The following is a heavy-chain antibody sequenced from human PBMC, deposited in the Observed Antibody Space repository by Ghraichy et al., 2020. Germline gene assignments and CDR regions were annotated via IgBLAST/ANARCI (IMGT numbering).Heavy chain of an antibody. V-gene: IGHV3-15*01. CDR1: GFTFNKAW. CDR2: IKSRSDGGTT. Sequence: GESLNISCAGSGFTFNKAWMTWVRQGPGKGLEWVGRIKSRSDGGTTDYAAPVKGRFTITRDDSKNTVYLQMNSLKTEDTAVYYCARAVRKNYCLLYTVDVWGQGTTVTVSS. D-gene: IGHD1-7*01. J-gene: IGHJ6*02. CDR3: ARAVRKNYCLLYTVDV.